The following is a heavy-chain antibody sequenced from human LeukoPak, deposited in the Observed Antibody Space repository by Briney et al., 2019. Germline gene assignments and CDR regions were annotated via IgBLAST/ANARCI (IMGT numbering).Heavy chain of an antibody. J-gene: IGHJ4*02. CDR3: ARDRVYDSSGFYFDY. Sequence: LSLTCTVSGGSISSYYWSWIRQPPGKGLEWVAVIWYDGSNKYYADSVKGRFTISRDNSKNTLYLQMNSLRAEDTAVYYCARDRVYDSSGFYFDYWGQGTLVTVSS. CDR2: IWYDGSNK. D-gene: IGHD3-22*01. V-gene: IGHV3-33*08. CDR1: GGSISSYY.